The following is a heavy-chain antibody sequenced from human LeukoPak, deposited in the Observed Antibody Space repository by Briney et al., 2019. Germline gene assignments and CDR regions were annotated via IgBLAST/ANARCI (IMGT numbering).Heavy chain of an antibody. Sequence: GGSLRLSCAASGFTFSSYAMSWVRKAPGKGLEWVSAISGSGGSTYYADSVKGRFTISRDNSKNTLYLQMNSLRAEDTAVYYCAKVPWDIVLMVYAPASGSDYWGQGTLVTVSS. CDR3: AKVPWDIVLMVYAPASGSDY. CDR1: GFTFSSYA. J-gene: IGHJ4*02. CDR2: ISGSGGST. V-gene: IGHV3-23*01. D-gene: IGHD2-8*01.